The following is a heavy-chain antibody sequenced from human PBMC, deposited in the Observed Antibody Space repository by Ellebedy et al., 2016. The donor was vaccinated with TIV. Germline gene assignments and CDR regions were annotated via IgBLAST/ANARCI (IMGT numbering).Heavy chain of an antibody. V-gene: IGHV1-18*01. D-gene: IGHD6-6*01. Sequence: ASVKVSCXASGYTFTSYGISWVRQAPGQGLEWMGWISAYNGNTNYAQKLQGRVTMTTDTSTSTAYMELRSLRSDDTAVYYCARVLPRYSSSSEIDYWGQGTLVTVSS. CDR1: GYTFTSYG. CDR3: ARVLPRYSSSSEIDY. J-gene: IGHJ4*02. CDR2: ISAYNGNT.